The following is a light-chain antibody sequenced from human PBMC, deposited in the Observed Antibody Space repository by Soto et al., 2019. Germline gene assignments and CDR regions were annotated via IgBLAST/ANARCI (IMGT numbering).Light chain of an antibody. J-gene: IGLJ7*01. CDR3: SSYTSTSTLVI. CDR2: DVS. Sequence: QSALTQPASVSGSPGQSITISCTGTSSDVGGHNYVAWYQHHPGKAPKVMIYDVSNRPSGVSNRFSGSKSGNTASLTISGLQAEDEADYYCSSYTSTSTLVIFGGGTQLTVL. CDR1: SSDVGGHNY. V-gene: IGLV2-14*03.